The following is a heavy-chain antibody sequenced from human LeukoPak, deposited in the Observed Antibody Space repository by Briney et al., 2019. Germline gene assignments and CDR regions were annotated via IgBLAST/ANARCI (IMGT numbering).Heavy chain of an antibody. CDR3: AREGGTVEIGEFDY. V-gene: IGHV3-23*01. J-gene: IGHJ4*02. CDR2: ISGFNT. Sequence: GVSLRLSCTTSGFAFSNYAMNWVRQAPGKGPEWVSGISGFNTYYADSVKGRCTTSRDNSKNTVYLQMNSLRAEDTAVYYCAREGGTVEIGEFDYWGQGTLVTVSS. D-gene: IGHD1-7*01. CDR1: GFAFSNYA.